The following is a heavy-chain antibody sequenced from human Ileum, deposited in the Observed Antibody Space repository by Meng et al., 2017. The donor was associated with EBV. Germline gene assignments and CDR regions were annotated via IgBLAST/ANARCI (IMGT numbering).Heavy chain of an antibody. V-gene: IGHV4-34*01. CDR1: GGSFTNYY. Sequence: QVQVQQWGAGLLKPSETLSLTCAVYGGSFTNYYWTWIRQPPGKGLEWIGEIDHSGSTKYNPSLKGRVTISLDTSNNQFSLKLNSVTAADTALYYCARYGRCSGNSFYRFDPWGQGSLVTVSS. J-gene: IGHJ5*02. CDR3: ARYGRCSGNSFYRFDP. D-gene: IGHD4-23*01. CDR2: IDHSGST.